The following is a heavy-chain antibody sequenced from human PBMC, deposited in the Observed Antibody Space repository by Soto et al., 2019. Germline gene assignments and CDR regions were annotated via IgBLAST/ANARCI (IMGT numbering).Heavy chain of an antibody. Sequence: GSLRLSCAASGFTFSSYAMSWVREAPGKGVEWVSVISGSGGSTYYADSVKGRFTISRDNSKNTLYLQMNSLRAEDTAVYYCAKDSRFTAAIPLDAFDIWGQGTMVTVSS. CDR3: AKDSRFTAAIPLDAFDI. D-gene: IGHD2-2*02. CDR1: GFTFSSYA. CDR2: ISGSGGST. J-gene: IGHJ3*02. V-gene: IGHV3-23*01.